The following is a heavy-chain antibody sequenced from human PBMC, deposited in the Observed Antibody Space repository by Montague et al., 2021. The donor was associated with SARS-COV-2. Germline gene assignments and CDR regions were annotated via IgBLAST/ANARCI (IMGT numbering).Heavy chain of an antibody. Sequence: SETLSLTCAVYGGSFSCYYWSWIRQPPGKGLEWIGEINHSGSTNYNPSLKSRVTISVDTSKNQFSLKLSSVTAADTAVYYCARVRAVPAAMRIFSLGRSYYGMDVWGQGTTVTVSS. CDR1: GGSFSCYY. CDR2: INHSGST. J-gene: IGHJ6*02. CDR3: ARVRAVPAAMRIFSLGRSYYGMDV. V-gene: IGHV4-34*01. D-gene: IGHD2-2*01.